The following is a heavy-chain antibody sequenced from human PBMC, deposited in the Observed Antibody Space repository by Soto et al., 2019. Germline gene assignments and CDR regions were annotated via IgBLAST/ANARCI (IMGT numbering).Heavy chain of an antibody. Sequence: SESLSLTCAFSGCSISSGGYYWSWIRQHPGKGLEWIGYIYYSGSTYYNPSLKSRVTISVDTSKNQFSLKLSSVTAADTAVYYCARDPGCSSTSCYGRSYYFDYWGRGTLVTVSS. CDR1: GCSISSGGYY. CDR2: IYYSGST. J-gene: IGHJ4*02. CDR3: ARDPGCSSTSCYGRSYYFDY. D-gene: IGHD2-2*01. V-gene: IGHV4-31*11.